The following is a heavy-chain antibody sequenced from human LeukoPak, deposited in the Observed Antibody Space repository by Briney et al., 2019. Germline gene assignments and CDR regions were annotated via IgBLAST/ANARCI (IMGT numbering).Heavy chain of an antibody. CDR2: ISAYNGNT. V-gene: IGHV1-18*01. Sequence: ASVKVSCKASGYTFTSYGISWVRQAPGQGLEWMGWISAYNGNTNYAQKLQGRVTMTTDTSTSTAYMELRGLRSDDTAVYYCARDPLSNLLWFGELLSNYCYYGMDVWGQGTTVTVSS. D-gene: IGHD3-10*01. J-gene: IGHJ6*02. CDR1: GYTFTSYG. CDR3: ARDPLSNLLWFGELLSNYCYYGMDV.